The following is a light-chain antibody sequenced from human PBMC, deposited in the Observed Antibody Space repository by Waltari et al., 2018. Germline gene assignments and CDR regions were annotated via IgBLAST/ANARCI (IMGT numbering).Light chain of an antibody. Sequence: SLSPGERATLSCRASQSVSSSYLAWYQQKPGQAPRLLIYGASSRATGIPDRFSGSGSGTDFTLTISRLEPEDFAVYYCQQYGSSSWTFGQGP. CDR1: QSVSSSY. V-gene: IGKV3-20*01. J-gene: IGKJ1*01. CDR2: GAS. CDR3: QQYGSSSWT.